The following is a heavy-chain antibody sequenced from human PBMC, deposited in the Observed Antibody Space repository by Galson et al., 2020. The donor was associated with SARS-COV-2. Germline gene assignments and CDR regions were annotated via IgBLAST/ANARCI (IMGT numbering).Heavy chain of an antibody. CDR2: LSSTGGTS. J-gene: IGHJ4*01. D-gene: IGHD6-6*01. CDR1: GIAFSDYA. CDR3: LAYSSSRHNY. Sequence: VGSLRLSCSASGIAFSDYAMHWVRQAPGKGLQYVSALSSTGGTSFYADSVSGRFTMSRDNSKNIFYLQMTGLRVEDTAFYYCLAYSSSRHNYWGHGTLVTVSS. V-gene: IGHV3-64D*09.